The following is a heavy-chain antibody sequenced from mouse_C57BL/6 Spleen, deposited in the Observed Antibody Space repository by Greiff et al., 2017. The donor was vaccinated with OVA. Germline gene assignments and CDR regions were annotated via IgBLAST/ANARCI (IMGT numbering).Heavy chain of an antibody. CDR1: GYTFTSYW. V-gene: IGHV1-50*01. D-gene: IGHD1-1*01. CDR2: IDPSDSYT. CDR3: ARKPYYYGSSHGYFDV. J-gene: IGHJ1*03. Sequence: QVQLQQPGAELVKPGASVKLSCKASGYTFTSYWMQWVKQRPGQGLEWIGEIDPSDSYTNYNQKFKGKATLTVDTSSRTAYMQLSSLTSEVSTVHCSARKPYYYGSSHGYFDVWGTGTTVTVSS.